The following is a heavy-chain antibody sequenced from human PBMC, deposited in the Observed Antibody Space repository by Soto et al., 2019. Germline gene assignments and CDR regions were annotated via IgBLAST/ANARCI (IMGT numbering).Heavy chain of an antibody. D-gene: IGHD6-6*01. CDR1: GGSISSYY. Sequence: SETLSLTCTVSGGSISSYYWSWIRQPPGKGLEWIGYIYYSGSTNYNPSLKSRVTISVDTSKNQFSLKLSSVTAADTAVYYCARASSIAARARFDPWGQGTQVTVSS. J-gene: IGHJ5*02. CDR3: ARASSIAARARFDP. V-gene: IGHV4-59*01. CDR2: IYYSGST.